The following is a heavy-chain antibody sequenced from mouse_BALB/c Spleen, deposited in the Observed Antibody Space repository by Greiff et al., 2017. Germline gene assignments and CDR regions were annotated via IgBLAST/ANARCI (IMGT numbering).Heavy chain of an antibody. CDR1: GYTFTSYW. V-gene: IGHV1-5*01. D-gene: IGHD2-14*01. CDR3: TRDGGYYRYDGFAY. J-gene: IGHJ3*01. Sequence: EVQLQQSGTVLARPGASVKMSCKASGYTFTSYWMHWVKQRPGQGLEWIGAINPGNSDTSYNQKFKGKAKLTAVTSTSTAYMELSSLTNEDSAVYYCTRDGGYYRYDGFAYWGQGTLVTVSA. CDR2: INPGNSDT.